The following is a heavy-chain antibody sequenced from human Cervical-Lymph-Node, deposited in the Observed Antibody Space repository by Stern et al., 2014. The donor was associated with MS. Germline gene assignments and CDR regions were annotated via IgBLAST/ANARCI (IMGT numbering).Heavy chain of an antibody. CDR2: ISPSGVP. CDR3: MRGDY. J-gene: IGHJ4*02. CDR1: GASIKTIGYF. V-gene: IGHV4-31*03. Sequence: VQLQESGPGLVKPSQTLSLTCTVSGASIKTIGYFWSWARQPPGKGLEWIGFISPSGVPFYNETLKSRVTLSQDTSANQFSLRLTSVTAADTALYFCMRGDYWGRGILVAVS.